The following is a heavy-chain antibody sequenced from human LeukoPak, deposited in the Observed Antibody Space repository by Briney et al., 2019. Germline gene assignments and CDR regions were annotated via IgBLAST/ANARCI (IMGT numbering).Heavy chain of an antibody. CDR2: IYYSGST. CDR3: ARGGDYGVLFDY. CDR1: GGSISSDLYY. Sequence: PSETLSLTCTVSGGSISSDLYYWEWIRQPPGKGLEWIGGIYYSGSTYFNPSLKSRVTISVDTSKNQFSLKLNSVTAGDTAVYYCARGGDYGVLFDYWGQGTLVTVSS. J-gene: IGHJ4*02. V-gene: IGHV4-39*01. D-gene: IGHD4-17*01.